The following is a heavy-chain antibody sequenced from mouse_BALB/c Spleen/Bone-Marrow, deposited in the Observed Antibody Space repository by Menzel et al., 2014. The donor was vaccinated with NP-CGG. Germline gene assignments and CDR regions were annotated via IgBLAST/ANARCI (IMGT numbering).Heavy chain of an antibody. CDR2: ISSGGST. CDR3: ARGYDGYYGFAY. J-gene: IGHJ3*01. D-gene: IGHD2-3*01. CDR1: GFTFSSYA. V-gene: IGHV5-6-5*01. Sequence: DVHLVESGGGLVKPGGSLKLSCAASGFTFSSYAMSWVRQTPEKRLEWVASISSGGSTYYPDSVKGRFTISRDNARNILYLQMISLSSEDTAMYYCARGYDGYYGFAYWGQGTLVTVSA.